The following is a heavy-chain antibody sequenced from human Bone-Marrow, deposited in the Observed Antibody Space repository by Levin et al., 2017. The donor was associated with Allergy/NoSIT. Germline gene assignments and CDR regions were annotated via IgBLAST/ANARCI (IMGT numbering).Heavy chain of an antibody. CDR2: ISSSGDST. CDR3: ARDPARGYYDSSGYSGDH. V-gene: IGHV3-48*02. J-gene: IGHJ4*02. D-gene: IGHD3-22*01. Sequence: GGSLRLSCAASGFSFWHYTMNWVRQAPGKGLEWVSCISSSGDSTYYADSVKGRFTISRDNAKNSLYLQLNRLRDEYTALYYCARDPARGYYDSSGYSGDHWGQGTLVTVSS. CDR1: GFSFWHYT.